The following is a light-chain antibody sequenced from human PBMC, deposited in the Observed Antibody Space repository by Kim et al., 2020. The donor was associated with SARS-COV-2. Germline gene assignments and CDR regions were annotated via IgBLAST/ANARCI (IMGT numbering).Light chain of an antibody. CDR3: QHYTGNPPWT. Sequence: DIQMTQSPSTLSASVGDRVTITCRASQGIGNLLAWYQQKPGKAPKLLIHDASYLESGVPSRISGSGFGTDFTLSISSMQPDDFATYYCQHYTGNPPWTFGPGTKVDIK. J-gene: IGKJ1*01. CDR1: QGIGNL. CDR2: DAS. V-gene: IGKV1-5*01.